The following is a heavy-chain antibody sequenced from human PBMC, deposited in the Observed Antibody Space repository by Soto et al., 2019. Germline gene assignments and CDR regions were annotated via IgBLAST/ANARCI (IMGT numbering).Heavy chain of an antibody. Sequence: HPGGSLRLSCAASGFTFSSYAMHWVRQAPGKGLEWVAVISYDGSNKYYADSVKGRFTISRDNSKNTLYLQMNSLRAEDTAVYYCATDMTTVTGIFYYYYGMDVWGQGTTVTVSS. V-gene: IGHV3-30-3*01. CDR3: ATDMTTVTGIFYYYYGMDV. J-gene: IGHJ6*02. CDR2: ISYDGSNK. D-gene: IGHD4-17*01. CDR1: GFTFSSYA.